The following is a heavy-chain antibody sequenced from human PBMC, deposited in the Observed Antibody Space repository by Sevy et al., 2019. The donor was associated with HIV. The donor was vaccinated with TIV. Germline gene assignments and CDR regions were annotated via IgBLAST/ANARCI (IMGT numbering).Heavy chain of an antibody. V-gene: IGHV3-7*01. Sequence: GGSLRLSCVASGFTFSSSWMTWVRQAPGKGPEYVANINQDGSRKDQLDSVKGRFTISRDNARNSLYLQMNGLRVEDTAMYYCARDPAYGAYDIWGQGAMFTVSS. J-gene: IGHJ3*02. CDR3: ARDPAYGAYDI. CDR2: INQDGSRK. D-gene: IGHD3-16*01. CDR1: GFTFSSSW.